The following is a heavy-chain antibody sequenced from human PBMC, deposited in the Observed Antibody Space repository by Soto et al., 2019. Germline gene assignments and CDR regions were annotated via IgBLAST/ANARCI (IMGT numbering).Heavy chain of an antibody. D-gene: IGHD5-18*01. J-gene: IGHJ4*02. Sequence: PGGSLRLSCAASGFTFSSYGMHWVRQAPGKGLEWVAVIWYDGSNKYYADSVKGRFTISRDNSKNTLYLQMNSLRAEDTAVYYCARDADTAMPQGDFDYWGQGTLVTVSS. V-gene: IGHV3-33*01. CDR3: ARDADTAMPQGDFDY. CDR2: IWYDGSNK. CDR1: GFTFSSYG.